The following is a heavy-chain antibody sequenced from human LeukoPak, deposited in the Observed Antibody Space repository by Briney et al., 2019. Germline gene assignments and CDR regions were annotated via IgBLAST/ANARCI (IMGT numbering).Heavy chain of an antibody. D-gene: IGHD2-2*01. V-gene: IGHV5-51*01. CDR1: GYSFTSYW. CDR3: ARVVVPTYYYYYYMDV. Sequence: GESLKISCKGSGYSFTSYWIGWVRQMPGKGLEWMGIIYPGDSDTRYSPSFQGQVTISADKSISTAYLQWSSLKASDTAMYYCARVVVPTYYYYYYMDVWGKGTRSPSP. J-gene: IGHJ6*03. CDR2: IYPGDSDT.